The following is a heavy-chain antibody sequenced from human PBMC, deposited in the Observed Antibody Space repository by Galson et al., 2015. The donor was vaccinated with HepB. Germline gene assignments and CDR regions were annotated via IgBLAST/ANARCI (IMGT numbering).Heavy chain of an antibody. J-gene: IGHJ3*02. V-gene: IGHV4-61*02. D-gene: IGHD4-23*01. Sequence: TLSLTCTVSGGSISSGSYYWSWIRQPAGKGLEWIGRIYTSGSTNYNPSLKSRVTMSVDTSKNQFSLKLSSVTAADTAVYYCAETTVVTPGAFDIWGQGTMVTVSS. CDR1: GGSISSGSYY. CDR3: AETTVVTPGAFDI. CDR2: IYTSGST.